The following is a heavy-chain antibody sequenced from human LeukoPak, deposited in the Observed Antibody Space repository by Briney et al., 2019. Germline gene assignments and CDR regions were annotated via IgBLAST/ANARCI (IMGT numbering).Heavy chain of an antibody. CDR2: ISTSSSYI. Sequence: GGSLRLSCAASGFTFSSYSMNWVRQAPGKGLEWVSFISTSSSYIHNADSVKGRFTISRDNAKNSLYLQMNSLRAEDTAVYYCARGLLLLWFGRGSAFDIWGQGTMVTVSS. D-gene: IGHD3-10*01. CDR3: ARGLLLLWFGRGSAFDI. V-gene: IGHV3-21*04. J-gene: IGHJ3*02. CDR1: GFTFSSYS.